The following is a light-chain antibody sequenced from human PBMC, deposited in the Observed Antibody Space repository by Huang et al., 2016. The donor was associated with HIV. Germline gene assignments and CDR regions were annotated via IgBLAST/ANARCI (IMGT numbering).Light chain of an antibody. V-gene: IGKV3-15*01. CDR2: GAS. CDR3: QQYNDWPPWYT. CDR1: RSVGNN. J-gene: IGKJ2*01. Sequence: IVMTQSPATLSVSPGERVTLSCRASRSVGNNLAWYQQKVGQPPMLLIYGASTRATGIAARFSGSVSGTDFTLTISSLQSEDFAVYYCQQYNDWPPWYTFGQGTKLEIK.